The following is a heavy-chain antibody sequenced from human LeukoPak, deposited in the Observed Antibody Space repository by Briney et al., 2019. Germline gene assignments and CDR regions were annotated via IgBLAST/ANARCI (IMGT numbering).Heavy chain of an antibody. V-gene: IGHV4-59*01. J-gene: IGHJ3*02. Sequence: PSETLSLTCTVSGGSISSYHWSWIRQPPGKGLEWIGYIYYSGSTNYNPSLKSRVTISVDTSKNQFSLKLSSVTAADTAVYYCARDPQADAFDIWGQGTMVTVSS. CDR2: IYYSGST. CDR1: GGSISSYH. CDR3: ARDPQADAFDI.